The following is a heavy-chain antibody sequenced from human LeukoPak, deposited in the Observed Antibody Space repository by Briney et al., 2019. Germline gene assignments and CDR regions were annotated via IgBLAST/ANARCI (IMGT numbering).Heavy chain of an antibody. J-gene: IGHJ4*02. CDR2: IYYSGST. V-gene: IGHV4-39*01. CDR1: GGSISSSSYY. D-gene: IGHD6-19*01. Sequence: ASETLSLTCTVPGGSISSSSYYWGWIRQPPGKGMEWIGIIYYSGSTYYNPSLKSRVTISVDTSKNQFSLKLSSVTAADTAVYYCARQKGYSSGWYFDYWGQGTLVTVSS. CDR3: ARQKGYSSGWYFDY.